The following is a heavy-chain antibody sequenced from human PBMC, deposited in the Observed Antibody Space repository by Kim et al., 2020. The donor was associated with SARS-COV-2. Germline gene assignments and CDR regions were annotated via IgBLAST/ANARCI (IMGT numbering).Heavy chain of an antibody. J-gene: IGHJ5*02. D-gene: IGHD2-15*01. CDR1: GFSFSTYA. Sequence: GGSLRLSCVASGFSFSTYAMAWVRQAPGKGQEWVSGICSSGAVTYYADSVKGRFTVSRDNSENTLYLQMSSLRAEDTAIYYCAKGGTNSAATGWFDPWGQGTLVTVSS. CDR3: AKGGTNSAATGWFDP. V-gene: IGHV3-23*01. CDR2: ICSSGAVT.